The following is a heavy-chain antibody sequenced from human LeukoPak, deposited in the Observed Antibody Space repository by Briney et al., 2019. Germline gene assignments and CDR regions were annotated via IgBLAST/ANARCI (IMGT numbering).Heavy chain of an antibody. D-gene: IGHD1-1*01. Sequence: AETLSLTCTVSGGSISGYYWTWIRQPPGKGLEYIGYIYYSGSTNHNPSLKSRVTISVDTSKNQFSLKLSSVTAADTAVYYCARGRYTFDYWGQGTLVTVSS. CDR1: GGSISGYY. CDR3: ARGRYTFDY. J-gene: IGHJ4*02. CDR2: IYYSGST. V-gene: IGHV4-59*01.